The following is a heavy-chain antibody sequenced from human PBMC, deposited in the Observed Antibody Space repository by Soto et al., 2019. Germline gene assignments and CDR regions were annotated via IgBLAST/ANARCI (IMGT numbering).Heavy chain of an antibody. V-gene: IGHV4-39*01. D-gene: IGHD3-3*01. Sequence: PSETLSLTCTVSGASISVHSYYWTWIRHPPGKGLEWIGSSYYSGTTYFNPSLKSRATISVDTSKNQFSLKLTSVTAADTAVYYCARRARYYDFYYYYGMDVWGQGTTVTVSS. CDR2: SYYSGTT. CDR1: GASISVHSYY. J-gene: IGHJ6*02. CDR3: ARRARYYDFYYYYGMDV.